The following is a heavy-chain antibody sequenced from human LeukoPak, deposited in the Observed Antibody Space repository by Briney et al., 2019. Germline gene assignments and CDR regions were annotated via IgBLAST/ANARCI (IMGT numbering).Heavy chain of an antibody. CDR2: IRYDGSIK. Sequence: GGSLRLSCAASGFPFSSYGMHWVRQAPGKGLEWVAFIRYDGSIKYYADSVKGRFTISRDNSENTLYLQMNSLRGEDTAVYYCARDGYSGSYYRLYYFFMDVWGKGTTVTVSS. D-gene: IGHD1-26*01. CDR3: ARDGYSGSYYRLYYFFMDV. CDR1: GFPFSSYG. J-gene: IGHJ6*03. V-gene: IGHV3-30*02.